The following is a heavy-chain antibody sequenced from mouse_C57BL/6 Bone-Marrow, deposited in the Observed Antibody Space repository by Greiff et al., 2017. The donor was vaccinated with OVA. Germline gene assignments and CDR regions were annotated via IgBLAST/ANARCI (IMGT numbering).Heavy chain of an antibody. D-gene: IGHD1-1*01. V-gene: IGHV1-64*01. CDR2: IHPNSGST. J-gene: IGHJ1*03. CDR3: ARPRYGSSYGYFDV. Sequence: QVQLQQPGAELVKPGASVKLSCKASGYTFTSYWMHWVKQRPGQGLEWIGMIHPNSGSTNYNEKFKSKATLTVDKSSSTAYMQLSSLTSEDSAVYYCARPRYGSSYGYFDVWGTGTTVTVSP. CDR1: GYTFTSYW.